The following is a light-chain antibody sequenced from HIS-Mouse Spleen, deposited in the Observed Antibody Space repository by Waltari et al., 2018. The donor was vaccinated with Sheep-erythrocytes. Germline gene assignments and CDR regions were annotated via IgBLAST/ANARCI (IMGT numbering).Light chain of an antibody. CDR1: QSVSSY. CDR2: DAS. J-gene: IGKJ5*01. CDR3: QQANRFPIT. V-gene: IGKV3-11*01. Sequence: EIVLTQSPATLSLSPGERATLSCRASQSVSSYLAWYQQKPGQAPRLLIYDASNRATGIPARFSGSGSGTDFTLTISSLQPEDFATYYCQQANRFPITFGQGTRLEIK.